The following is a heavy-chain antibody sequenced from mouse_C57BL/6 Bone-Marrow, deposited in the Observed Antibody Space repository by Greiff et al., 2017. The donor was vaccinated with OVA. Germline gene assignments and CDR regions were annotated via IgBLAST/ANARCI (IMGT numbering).Heavy chain of an antibody. CDR3: ARSLWYLYYYDY. Sequence: VQLQQSGAELARPGASVKLSCKASGYTFTSYGISWVKQRTGQGLEWIGEIYPRSGNTYYNEKFKGKATLTADKSSSTAYRELRSLTSEVSAVYFCARSLWYLYYYDYWGQGTTLTVSS. CDR1: GYTFTSYG. D-gene: IGHD2-1*01. CDR2: IYPRSGNT. V-gene: IGHV1-81*01. J-gene: IGHJ2*01.